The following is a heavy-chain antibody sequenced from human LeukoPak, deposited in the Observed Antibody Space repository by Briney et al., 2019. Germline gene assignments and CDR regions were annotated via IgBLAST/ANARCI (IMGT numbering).Heavy chain of an antibody. V-gene: IGHV4-59*01. J-gene: IGHJ5*02. Sequence: SETLSLTCSVSGGSISSFYWSWIRQPPGKGLEWIGYIYHSGSTTYNPSLNSRVTMSVDTSRTHFSLKLNSVTAADTAVYYCARNAAGFEGGFDPWGQGTLVTVSS. D-gene: IGHD3-10*01. CDR2: IYHSGST. CDR3: ARNAAGFEGGFDP. CDR1: GGSISSFY.